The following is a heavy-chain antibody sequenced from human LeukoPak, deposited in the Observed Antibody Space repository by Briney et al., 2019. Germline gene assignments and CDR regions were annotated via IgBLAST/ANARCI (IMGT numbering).Heavy chain of an antibody. CDR2: IIPAFGTA. CDR3: ASEGNYDSSGYSRYNYYYMDV. J-gene: IGHJ6*03. V-gene: IGHV1-69*05. CDR1: GGTFSSYR. Sequence: GASVKVSCKGSGGTFSSYRISWVRQAPGQGLEWMGGIIPAFGTAHYAQKFQGRVTFTTDESTTTAYMELRSLRSEDTAVYYCASEGNYDSSGYSRYNYYYMDVWGKGTAVTVSS. D-gene: IGHD3-22*01.